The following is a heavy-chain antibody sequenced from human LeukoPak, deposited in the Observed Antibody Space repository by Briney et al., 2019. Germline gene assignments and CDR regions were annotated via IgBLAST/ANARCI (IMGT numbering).Heavy chain of an antibody. J-gene: IGHJ4*02. V-gene: IGHV4-4*08. D-gene: IGHD2-2*03. CDR2: ISTSGGS. Sequence: SETLSLTCTVSGDSIGTYYWSWIRLPAGKGLEWIGQISTSGGSKYNPSLNSRVTISVDTSKNQLSLRLSSVTAADTAVYYCARHGSTDYFDYWGQGTLVTVSS. CDR3: ARHGSTDYFDY. CDR1: GDSIGTYY.